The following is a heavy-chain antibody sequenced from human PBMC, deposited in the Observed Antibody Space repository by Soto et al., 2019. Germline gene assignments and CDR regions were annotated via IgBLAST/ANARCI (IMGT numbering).Heavy chain of an antibody. CDR1: GGSFSGYY. CDR3: ARGLREGVNSVDY. CDR2: INHSGST. Sequence: SETLSLTCAVYGGSFSGYYWSWIRQPPGKGLEWIGEINHSGSTNYNPSLKSRVTISVDTSKNQFSLKLSSVTAADTAVYYCARGLREGVNSVDYWGQGTLVTVSS. J-gene: IGHJ4*02. D-gene: IGHD2-21*01. V-gene: IGHV4-34*01.